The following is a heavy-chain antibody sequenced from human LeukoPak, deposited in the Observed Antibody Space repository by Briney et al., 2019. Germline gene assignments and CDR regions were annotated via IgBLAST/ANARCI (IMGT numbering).Heavy chain of an antibody. V-gene: IGHV1-24*01. CDR3: ATGISGSRHELDY. CDR1: VYTLTHLS. D-gene: IGHD1-20*01. CDR2: FDPEDGET. Sequence: GASLNVSFKLSVYTLTHLSMHSLRQAHGKRHEWMGGFDPEDGETIYAQKFQGRVTMTEDTTTDTAYMELSSLMSEDAAVYYCATGISGSRHELDYWGQGTLVTVSS. J-gene: IGHJ4*02.